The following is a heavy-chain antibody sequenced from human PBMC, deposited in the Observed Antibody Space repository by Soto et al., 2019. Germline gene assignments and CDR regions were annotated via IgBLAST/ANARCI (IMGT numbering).Heavy chain of an antibody. CDR2: INHSGST. D-gene: IGHD4-4*01. J-gene: IGHJ6*03. CDR3: ARGLVVSNYEYYYYYMDV. V-gene: IGHV4-34*01. Sequence: PSETLSLTCAVYGGSFSGYYWSWIRQPPGKGLEWIGEINHSGSTNYNPSLKSRVTISVDTSKNQFSLKLSSVTAADTAVYYCARGLVVSNYEYYYYYMDVWGKGTTVTVSS. CDR1: GGSFSGYY.